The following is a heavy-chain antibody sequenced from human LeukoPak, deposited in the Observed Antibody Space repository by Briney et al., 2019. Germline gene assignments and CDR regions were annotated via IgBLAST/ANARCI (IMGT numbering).Heavy chain of an antibody. CDR3: ARHGSSGWCSGWFDP. V-gene: IGHV4-59*01. CDR1: GGSISSYY. D-gene: IGHD6-19*01. CDR2: IYYSGST. J-gene: IGHJ5*02. Sequence: PSETLSLTCTVSGGSISSYYWSWIRQPPGKGLEWIGYIYYSGSTNYNPSLKSRVTISVDTSKNQFSLKLSSVTAADTAVYYCARHGSSGWCSGWFDPWGQGTLVTVSS.